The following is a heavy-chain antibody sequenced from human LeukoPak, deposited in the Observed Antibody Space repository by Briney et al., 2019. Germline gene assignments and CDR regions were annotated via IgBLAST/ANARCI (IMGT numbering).Heavy chain of an antibody. CDR2: INPSGGST. CDR1: GYTFTSYY. V-gene: IGHV1-46*01. D-gene: IGHD3-9*01. Sequence: ASVKVSCKASGYTFTSYYMHWVRQAPGQGLEWMGIINPSGGSTSYAQKFQGRVTMTRDMSTSTVYMELSSLRSEDTAVYYCARGHPYYDILTTEYYYYMDVWGKGTTVTVSS. CDR3: ARGHPYYDILTTEYYYYMDV. J-gene: IGHJ6*03.